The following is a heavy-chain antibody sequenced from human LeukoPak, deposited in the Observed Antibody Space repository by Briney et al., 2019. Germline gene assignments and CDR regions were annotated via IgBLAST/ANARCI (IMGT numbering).Heavy chain of an antibody. J-gene: IGHJ6*02. D-gene: IGHD2-15*01. CDR1: GFTFSSYW. CDR2: IDSDGSYT. Sequence: GGSLTLSCAVSGFTFSSYWMHWVRHTPGKGLVWVSCIDSDGSYTSYADSVKGRFTITTDNAKNTLYLQMYSLRAEGMAVYYCARWSPMDVWGQGTTVTVSS. V-gene: IGHV3-74*01. CDR3: ARWSPMDV.